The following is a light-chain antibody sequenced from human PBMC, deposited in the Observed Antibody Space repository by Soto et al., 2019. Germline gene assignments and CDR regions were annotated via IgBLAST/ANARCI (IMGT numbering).Light chain of an antibody. Sequence: DIQMTQSPSTLSASAGDRVTITCRASQSIRSWLAWYQQKPGKAPKLLIYDASSLESGVPSRFSGSGSGTEFTLTISSRQPDDFATYYCQQYNTYSPYTFGQGTKLELK. J-gene: IGKJ2*01. CDR3: QQYNTYSPYT. CDR1: QSIRSW. V-gene: IGKV1-5*01. CDR2: DAS.